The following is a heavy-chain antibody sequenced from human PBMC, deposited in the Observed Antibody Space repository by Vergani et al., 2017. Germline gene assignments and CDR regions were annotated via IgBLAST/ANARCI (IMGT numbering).Heavy chain of an antibody. V-gene: IGHV1-2*02. CDR2: INPNSGGT. Sequence: QVQLVQSGAEVKKPGASVKVSCKASGYTFTGYYMHWVRQAPGQGLEWMGWINPNSGGTNYAQKFQGRVTMTRDTSFSTAYMELSRLRSDDTAVYYCSRCERAAAPHRELGYWGQGTLVTVSA. CDR1: GYTFTGYY. D-gene: IGHD3-10*01. CDR3: SRCERAAAPHRELGY. J-gene: IGHJ4*02.